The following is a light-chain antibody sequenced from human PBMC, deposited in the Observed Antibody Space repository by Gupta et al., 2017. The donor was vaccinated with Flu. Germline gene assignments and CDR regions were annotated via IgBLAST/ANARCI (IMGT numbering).Light chain of an antibody. J-gene: IGLJ3*02. V-gene: IGLV1-44*01. Sequence: QSVLAQPPSASRTPGQRVTISCSGSSSNIGGNTVNWYQQLPGTAPKLLIYSNNERPSGVPDRFSGSKSGTSASLAISGLQSEDEADYYCAAWDDSLNGWVFGGGTMLTVL. CDR2: SNN. CDR3: AAWDDSLNGWV. CDR1: SSNIGGNT.